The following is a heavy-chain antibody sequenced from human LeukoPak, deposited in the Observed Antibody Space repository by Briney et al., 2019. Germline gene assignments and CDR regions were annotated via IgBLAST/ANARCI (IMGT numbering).Heavy chain of an antibody. V-gene: IGHV1-58*01. J-gene: IGHJ3*02. CDR2: IVVGSGNT. Sequence: GASVKVSCKDAGGTFTSCAVKWVRQARGQGVEWMGGIVVGSGNTNYAQKFQERVTITRDKSTSTAYMELSSLRSEDTAVYYCASCGYYYHSSGYYSLVAFDIWGQRTIPTVS. D-gene: IGHD3-22*01. CDR1: GGTFTSCA. CDR3: ASCGYYYHSSGYYSLVAFDI.